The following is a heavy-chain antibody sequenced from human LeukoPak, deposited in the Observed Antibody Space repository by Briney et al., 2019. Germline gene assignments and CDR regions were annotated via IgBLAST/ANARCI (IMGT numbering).Heavy chain of an antibody. J-gene: IGHJ4*02. D-gene: IGHD3-10*01. CDR1: GGSFSGYY. V-gene: IGHV4-34*01. CDR2: INHSGST. Sequence: SETLSLTCAVYGGSFSGYYWSWIRQPPGKGLEWIGEINHSGSTNYNPSLKSRVTISVDTSKNQFSLKLTSVTAADTAVYFCARPRLLFGSGPILVWGQGTLVTVSS. CDR3: ARPRLLFGSGPILV.